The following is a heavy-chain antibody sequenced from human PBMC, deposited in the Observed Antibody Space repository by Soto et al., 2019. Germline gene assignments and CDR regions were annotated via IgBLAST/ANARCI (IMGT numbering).Heavy chain of an antibody. CDR2: IWYDGSNK. Sequence: PGGSLRLSCAASGFTFSSYGMHWVRQAPGKGLEWVAVIWYDGSNKYYADSVKGRFTISRDNSKNTLYLQMNSLRAEDTAVYYCARDLGFDSSGYLDIWGQGTMVTVSS. D-gene: IGHD3-22*01. CDR1: GFTFSSYG. J-gene: IGHJ3*02. CDR3: ARDLGFDSSGYLDI. V-gene: IGHV3-33*01.